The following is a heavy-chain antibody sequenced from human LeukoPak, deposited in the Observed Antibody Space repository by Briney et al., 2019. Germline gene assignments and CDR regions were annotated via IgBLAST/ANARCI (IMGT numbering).Heavy chain of an antibody. J-gene: IGHJ4*02. D-gene: IGHD6-19*01. V-gene: IGHV4-59*01. CDR2: IYYSGST. Sequence: PSETLSLTCTVSGGSISSYYWSWIRQPPGKGLEWIGYIYYSGSTNYNPSLKSRVTISVDTSKNQFSLKLSSVTAADTAVYYCARLAVAGAFDYWGQGTLVTVSS. CDR1: GGSISSYY. CDR3: ARLAVAGAFDY.